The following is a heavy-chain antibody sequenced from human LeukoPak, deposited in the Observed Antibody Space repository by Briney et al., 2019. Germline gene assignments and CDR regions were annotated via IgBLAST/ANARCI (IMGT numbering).Heavy chain of an antibody. V-gene: IGHV3-48*03. D-gene: IGHD6-19*01. Sequence: GGSLRLSCAASGFTLSSNEMNWVRQAPGKGLEWLAYISSSGGTIHYVDSVKGRFTISRDNAKNSLFLQMNSLRAEDTAVYYCASGVHYMSGWIDIWGQGTMVTVSS. CDR2: ISSSGGTI. CDR3: ASGVHYMSGWIDI. J-gene: IGHJ3*02. CDR1: GFTLSSNE.